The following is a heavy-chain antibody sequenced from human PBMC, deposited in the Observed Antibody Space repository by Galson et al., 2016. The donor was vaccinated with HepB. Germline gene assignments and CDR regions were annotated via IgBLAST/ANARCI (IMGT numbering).Heavy chain of an antibody. V-gene: IGHV4-4*02. CDR3: GRGHIRNTYYEGAFDY. CDR1: GVSLSSLNW. J-gene: IGHJ4*02. Sequence: TLSLTCAVSGVSLSSLNWWSWVRQSPGKGLEWSGEIYQSGSTNYNPSLKSRVTIPMDKSKNQCSLKLNSVTAADTALYYCGRGHIRNTYYEGAFDYWGQGTRVTVSS. CDR2: IYQSGST. D-gene: IGHD1-26*01.